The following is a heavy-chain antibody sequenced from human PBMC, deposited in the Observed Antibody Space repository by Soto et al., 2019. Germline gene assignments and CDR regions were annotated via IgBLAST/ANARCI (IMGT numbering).Heavy chain of an antibody. D-gene: IGHD3-22*01. CDR2: IVVGSGNT. CDR1: RFAFTSSA. CDR3: AADSNYYYDSSGYWSY. Sequence: QMQLVQSGPEVKKPGTSVKVSCKASRFAFTSSAVQWVRQARGQRLEWIGWIVVGSGNTNYAQKFQERVTITRDMSTSTAYMELSSLRSEDTAVYYCAADSNYYYDSSGYWSYWGQGTLVTVSS. V-gene: IGHV1-58*01. J-gene: IGHJ4*02.